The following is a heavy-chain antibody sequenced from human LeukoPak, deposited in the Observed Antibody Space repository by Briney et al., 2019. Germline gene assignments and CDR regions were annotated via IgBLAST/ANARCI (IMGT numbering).Heavy chain of an antibody. J-gene: IGHJ3*02. CDR3: ARDPSTTMIVVATGAFDI. Sequence: PSETRSLTCTVSGGSISSSSYYWGWIRQPPGKGLEWIGSIYYSGSTYYNPSLKSRVTISVDTSKNQFSLKLSSATAADTAVYYCARDPSTTMIVVATGAFDIWGQGTMVTVSS. CDR1: GGSISSSSYY. CDR2: IYYSGST. V-gene: IGHV4-39*02. D-gene: IGHD3-22*01.